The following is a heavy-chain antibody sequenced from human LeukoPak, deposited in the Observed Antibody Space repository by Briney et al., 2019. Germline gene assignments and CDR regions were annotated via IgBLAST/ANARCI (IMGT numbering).Heavy chain of an antibody. CDR3: ARDYNDYAAHWFDP. V-gene: IGHV3-30-3*01. D-gene: IGHD4-17*01. CDR1: GITFNSHA. J-gene: IGHJ5*02. Sequence: GGSLRLSCAASGITFNSHAMHWVRQAPGKGLEWVAVLSYDGSTAYYADSVKGRFIISRDNSKNTLYLQMNSLRAEDTAVYYCARDYNDYAAHWFDPWGQGTLVTVFS. CDR2: LSYDGSTA.